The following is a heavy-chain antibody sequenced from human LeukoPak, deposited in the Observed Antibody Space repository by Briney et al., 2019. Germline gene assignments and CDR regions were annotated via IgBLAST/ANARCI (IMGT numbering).Heavy chain of an antibody. J-gene: IGHJ5*02. CDR1: GGSISSGGYY. V-gene: IGHV4-31*03. CDR3: ARDKNFFSNWFDP. D-gene: IGHD2/OR15-2a*01. Sequence: SQTLSLTCTVSGGSISSGGYYWSWIRQHPGKGLEWIGYIYYSGSTYYNPSLKSRVTISVDTSKNQFSLKLSPVTAADTAAYYCARDKNFFSNWFDPWGQGTLVTVSS. CDR2: IYYSGST.